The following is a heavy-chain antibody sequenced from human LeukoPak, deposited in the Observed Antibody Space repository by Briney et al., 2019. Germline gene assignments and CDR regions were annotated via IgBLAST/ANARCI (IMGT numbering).Heavy chain of an antibody. CDR2: IYSGGST. CDR1: GFTVSSIY. CDR3: ARSFLLVTPLDY. J-gene: IGHJ4*02. V-gene: IGHV3-66*01. Sequence: GGSLRLSCAASGFTVSSIYMSWVRQAPGKGLEWVSVIYSGGSTYYADSVKGRFTISRDNSKNTLYLQMNSLRAEDTAVYYCARSFLLVTPLDYWGQGTLVTVSS. D-gene: IGHD5-18*01.